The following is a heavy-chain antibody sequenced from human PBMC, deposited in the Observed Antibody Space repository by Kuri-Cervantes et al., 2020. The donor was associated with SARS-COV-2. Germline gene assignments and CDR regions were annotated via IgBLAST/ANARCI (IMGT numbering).Heavy chain of an antibody. CDR1: GFTFSSYW. D-gene: IGHD3-22*01. V-gene: IGHV3-7*01. J-gene: IGHJ4*02. CDR3: ARAGLYYDPSFDY. Sequence: GGSLRLSCAASGFTFSSYWMSWVRQAPGKGLEWVANMKQDGSEKYYVDSVKGRFTISRDNAKNSLYLQMNSLRAEDTAVYYCARAGLYYDPSFDYWGQGTLVTVSS. CDR2: MKQDGSEK.